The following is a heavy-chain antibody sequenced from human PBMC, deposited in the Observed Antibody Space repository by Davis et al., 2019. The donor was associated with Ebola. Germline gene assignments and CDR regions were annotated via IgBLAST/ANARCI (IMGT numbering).Heavy chain of an antibody. V-gene: IGHV4-59*08. D-gene: IGHD3-10*01. Sequence: SETLSLTCTVSGGSISSYYWSWIRQPPGKGLEWIGYIYYSGSTYYNPSLKSRVTISVDTSKNQFSLKLSSVTAADTAVYYCARRVHGSGSYYKSKPFDYWGQGTLVTVSS. J-gene: IGHJ4*02. CDR2: IYYSGST. CDR3: ARRVHGSGSYYKSKPFDY. CDR1: GGSISSYY.